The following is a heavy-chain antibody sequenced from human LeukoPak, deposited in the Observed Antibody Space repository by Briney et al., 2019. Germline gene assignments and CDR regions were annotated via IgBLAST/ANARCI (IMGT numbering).Heavy chain of an antibody. D-gene: IGHD2-21*02. CDR2: ISWDGGIT. CDR3: AKDSNTGGDSFGS. V-gene: IGHV3-43*01. Sequence: GRSLRLSYAASGFLLQHCSLHWASQPPGKGLEWVCLISWDGGITYYADSVRGRFTISRDNSKNSLSLEMNSLRTEDTALYYCAKDSNTGGDSFGSWGQGTLVTVTS. J-gene: IGHJ4*02. CDR1: GFLLQHCS.